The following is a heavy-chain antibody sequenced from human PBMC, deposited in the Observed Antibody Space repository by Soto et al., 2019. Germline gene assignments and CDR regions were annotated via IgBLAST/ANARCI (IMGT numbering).Heavy chain of an antibody. J-gene: IGHJ4*02. CDR3: ARDISTGFSGSYYGDYYFDY. D-gene: IGHD3-10*01. CDR2: ISSSSSYT. Sequence: GGSLRLSCAASGFTFSDYYMSWIRQAPGKGLEWVSYISSSSSYTNYADSVKGRFTISRDNAKNSLYLQMNSLRAEDTAVYYCARDISTGFSGSYYGDYYFDYWGQGTLVTVSS. V-gene: IGHV3-11*06. CDR1: GFTFSDYY.